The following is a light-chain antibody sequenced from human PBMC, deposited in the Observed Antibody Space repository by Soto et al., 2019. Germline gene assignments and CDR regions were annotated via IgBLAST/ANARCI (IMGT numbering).Light chain of an antibody. CDR3: QQYNNWPPGAT. CDR1: LTVSNN. J-gene: IGKJ3*01. CDR2: YAS. V-gene: IGKV3-15*01. Sequence: DIVMTQSPATLSVSPGERATLSCRASLTVSNNLAWYQQKPGQAPRLLIYYASTRATGIPDRFSGSGSVKEFTLTISSVQSEDVAVYYCQQYNNWPPGATLGPGTRVDIK.